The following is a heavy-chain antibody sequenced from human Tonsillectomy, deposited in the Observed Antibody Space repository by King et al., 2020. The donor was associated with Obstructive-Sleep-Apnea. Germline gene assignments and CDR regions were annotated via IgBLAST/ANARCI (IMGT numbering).Heavy chain of an antibody. Sequence: VQLVESGGGLVQPGGSLRLSCAASGFTFSSYAMMWVRQAPGKGLEWVSGISGNGATSHYPHSVKGRFTVSRDNSQYTLYLHMNSLRDEDTAVYYCAKGPSFVSRRTTVLDNWGQGTLVTVSS. CDR3: AKGPSFVSRRTTVLDN. CDR1: GFTFSSYA. J-gene: IGHJ4*02. D-gene: IGHD1-1*01. V-gene: IGHV3-23*04. CDR2: ISGNGATS.